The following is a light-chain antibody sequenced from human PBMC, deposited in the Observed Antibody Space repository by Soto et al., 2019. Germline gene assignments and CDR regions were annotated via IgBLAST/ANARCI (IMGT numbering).Light chain of an antibody. CDR2: KAS. J-gene: IGKJ1*01. V-gene: IGKV1-5*03. CDR3: QHYNTYSTWT. CDR1: QSISNW. Sequence: DIQMTPSPSTLPASVGDRVTITFRASQSISNWLAWYQQKPGKAPELLIYKASTLKSGVPSRFSGSGSGPDFTLTISSLQPEDFATYYCQHYNTYSTWTFGQGTKVDI.